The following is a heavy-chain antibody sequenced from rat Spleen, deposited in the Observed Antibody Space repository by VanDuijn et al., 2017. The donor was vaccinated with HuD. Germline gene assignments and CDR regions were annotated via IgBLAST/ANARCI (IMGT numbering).Heavy chain of an antibody. J-gene: IGHJ4*01. CDR2: INKDSSTI. V-gene: IGHV4-2*01. Sequence: EVRLVESGGGLVQPGRSLKLSCAASGFNFNDYWMGWVRQAPGKGLEWIGEINKDSSTINYTPSLKDKFTLSRDNAQNTLYLEMSKLGSEDTAIYYCAREPPGYGYCVTDAWGQGASVTVSS. CDR3: AREPPGYGYCVTDA. CDR1: GFNFNDYW. D-gene: IGHD4-3*01.